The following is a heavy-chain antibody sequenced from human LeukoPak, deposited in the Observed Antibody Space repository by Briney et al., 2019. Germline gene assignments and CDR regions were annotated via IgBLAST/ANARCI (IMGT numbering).Heavy chain of an antibody. V-gene: IGHV4-59*08. Sequence: SETLSLTCTVSGGSISSYYWSRIRQPPGKGLEWIGYIYYSGSTNYNPSLKSRVTISVDTSKNQFSLKLSSVTAADTAVYYCARLGSSGYSGIDYWGQGTLVTVSS. D-gene: IGHD3-22*01. CDR3: ARLGSSGYSGIDY. CDR1: GGSISSYY. J-gene: IGHJ4*02. CDR2: IYYSGST.